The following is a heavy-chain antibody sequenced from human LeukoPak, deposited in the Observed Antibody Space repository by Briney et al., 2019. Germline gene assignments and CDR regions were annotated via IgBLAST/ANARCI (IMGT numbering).Heavy chain of an antibody. V-gene: IGHV3-33*06. CDR3: AKTPKRYCTSASCQGYFDY. D-gene: IGHD2-2*01. CDR2: ICYDGNHK. CDR1: GFTFSSYG. Sequence: PGGSLRLSCAASGFTFSSYGMHWVRQAPGKGLEWVAIICYDGNHKYYVDSVKGRFTISRDNSKNTLYLQMDSLRAEDTAVYYCAKTPKRYCTSASCQGYFDYWGQGTLVTVSS. J-gene: IGHJ4*02.